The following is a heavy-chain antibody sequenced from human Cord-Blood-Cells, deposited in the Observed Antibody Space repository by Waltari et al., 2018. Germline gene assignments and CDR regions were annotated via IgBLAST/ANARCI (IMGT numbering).Heavy chain of an antibody. CDR3: ARVPASTVVTDY. Sequence: SGYYWSWIRQPPGKGLEWIGEINHSGSTNYNPSLKSRVTISVDTSKNQFSLKLSSVTAADTAVYYCARVPASTVVTDYWGQGTLVTVSS. CDR1: SGYY. J-gene: IGHJ4*02. D-gene: IGHD4-17*01. V-gene: IGHV4-34*01. CDR2: INHSGST.